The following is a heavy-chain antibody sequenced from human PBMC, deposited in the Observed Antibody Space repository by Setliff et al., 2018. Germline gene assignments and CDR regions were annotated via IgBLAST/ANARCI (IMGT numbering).Heavy chain of an antibody. CDR3: ARERGDIVSTTSYYYYMDV. CDR1: GYIFNTFG. V-gene: IGHV1-69*05. J-gene: IGHJ6*03. CDR2: IIPIFGTT. D-gene: IGHD5-12*01. Sequence: ASVKVSCKASGYIFNTFGISWVRRAPGQGLEWMGGIIPIFGTTDYAQKFQGRVTITTDESTSTAYMEMSGLRSEDTAVYYCARERGDIVSTTSYYYYMDVWGKGTTVTVSS.